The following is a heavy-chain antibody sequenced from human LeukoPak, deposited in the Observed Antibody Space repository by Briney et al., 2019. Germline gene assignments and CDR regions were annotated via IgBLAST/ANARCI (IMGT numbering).Heavy chain of an antibody. CDR3: ARGNRSGHYLDY. CDR1: GGSFSGYY. V-gene: IGHV4-34*01. CDR2: INHSGST. J-gene: IGHJ4*02. Sequence: SETLSLTCAVYGGSFSGYYWSWIRQPPGKGLEWIGEINHSGSTNYNPSLKSRVTISVDTSKNQFSLKLSSVTAADTAVYYCARGNRSGHYLDYWGQGTLVTVSS. D-gene: IGHD2-15*01.